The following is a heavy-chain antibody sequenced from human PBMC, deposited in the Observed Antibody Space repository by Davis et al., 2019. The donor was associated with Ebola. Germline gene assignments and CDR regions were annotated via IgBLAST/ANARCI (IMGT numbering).Heavy chain of an antibody. V-gene: IGHV4-30-2*01. CDR1: GGSISSGGYS. CDR3: ARAPWYYGSGSRYYFDY. D-gene: IGHD3-10*01. Sequence: MPSETLSLTCAVSGGSISSGGYSWSWIRQPPGKGLEWIGYIYHSGSTNYNPSLKSRVTISVDKSKNQFSLKLSSVTAADTAVYYCARAPWYYGSGSRYYFDYWGQGTLVTVSS. CDR2: IYHSGST. J-gene: IGHJ4*02.